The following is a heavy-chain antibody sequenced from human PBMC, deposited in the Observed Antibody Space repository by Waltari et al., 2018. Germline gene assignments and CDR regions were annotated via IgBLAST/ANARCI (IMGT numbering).Heavy chain of an antibody. CDR2: IRSSGSTS. V-gene: IGHV3-48*03. Sequence: EEHLVESGGGLVHPGGSLRRSCSASVFILSNYEMNWIRQAPGKGLEWVSYIRSSGSTSYYADSAKGRFTISRDNAKNSLYLQMNSLRAEDTAVYYCARRDDYGDDPFWTWGQGTLVTVSS. CDR1: VFILSNYE. CDR3: ARRDDYGDDPFWT. D-gene: IGHD4-17*01. J-gene: IGHJ5*02.